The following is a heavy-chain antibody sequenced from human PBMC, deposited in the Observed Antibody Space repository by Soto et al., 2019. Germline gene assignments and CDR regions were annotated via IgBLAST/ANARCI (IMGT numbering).Heavy chain of an antibody. D-gene: IGHD3-10*01. CDR1: GGTFSNYA. J-gene: IGHJ6*01. V-gene: IGHV1-69*12. CDR2: IIPIDATV. Sequence: QVQLVQSGAEVKKPGSSVKVSCKASGGTFSNYALISWVRQAPGQGLEWMGGIIPIDATVNYAQKFQGRITITADDSTTPAYMDLGSLRSEDTAVYYCARDLLGFGYTYGDVWGQGTTVTVSS. CDR3: ARDLLGFGYTYGDV.